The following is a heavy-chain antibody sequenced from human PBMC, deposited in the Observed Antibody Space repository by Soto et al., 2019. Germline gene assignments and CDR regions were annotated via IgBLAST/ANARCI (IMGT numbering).Heavy chain of an antibody. CDR1: GFIFSSYA. J-gene: IGHJ6*02. Sequence: EVQLLESGGGFVQPGGSLRLSCAASGFIFSSYAMTWVRQAPGKGLEWVSAVSSSGGSTYNADSVTGRFTISRDNSKNPLDLQMNSQRVEDTAVYYCAKAWLRDYYYDYGMDVWGQGATVTVSS. D-gene: IGHD5-12*01. V-gene: IGHV3-23*01. CDR2: VSSSGGST. CDR3: AKAWLRDYYYDYGMDV.